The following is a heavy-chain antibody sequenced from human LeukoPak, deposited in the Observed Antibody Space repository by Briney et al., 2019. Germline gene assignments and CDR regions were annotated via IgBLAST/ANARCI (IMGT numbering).Heavy chain of an antibody. Sequence: ASVKVSCKASGYTFTGYYMHWVRQAPGQGLEWMGWINPNSGGTNYAQKFQGRVTMTRDTSISTAYMELSSLRSEDTAVYYCARGSPSYYYDSSGYQDLDYWGQGTLVTVSS. CDR3: ARGSPSYYYDSSGYQDLDY. CDR1: GYTFTGYY. J-gene: IGHJ4*02. D-gene: IGHD3-22*01. V-gene: IGHV1-2*02. CDR2: INPNSGGT.